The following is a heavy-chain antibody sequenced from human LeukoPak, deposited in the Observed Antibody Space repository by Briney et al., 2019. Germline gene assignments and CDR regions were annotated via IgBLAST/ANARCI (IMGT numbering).Heavy chain of an antibody. J-gene: IGHJ4*02. V-gene: IGHV3-23*01. Sequence: GGSLRLSCKASGFTFSNYAMGWVRQAPGKGLAWVSVSGSGGSPFYADSVKGRFTISRDNSKNTLYLQMNSLRAEDTAVYYCARDGLRWLQPLRDWGQGTLVTVSS. D-gene: IGHD5-24*01. CDR2: SGSGGSP. CDR1: GFTFSNYA. CDR3: ARDGLRWLQPLRD.